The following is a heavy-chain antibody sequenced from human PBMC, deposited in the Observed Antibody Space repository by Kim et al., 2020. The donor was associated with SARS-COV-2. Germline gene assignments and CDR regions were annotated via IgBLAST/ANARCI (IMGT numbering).Heavy chain of an antibody. D-gene: IGHD3-16*01. CDR2: ITKGSTTI. J-gene: IGHJ3*02. CDR3: VRDRMGGAFDI. Sequence: GGSLRLSCAASGFTFSSYDMNWVRRAPGKGLEWLAFITKGSTTIYYANSVKGRFTISRDNAKNSLYLQMNSLRDEDSALYYCVRDRMGGAFDIWGKGTMVTV. V-gene: IGHV3-48*02. CDR1: GFTFSSYD.